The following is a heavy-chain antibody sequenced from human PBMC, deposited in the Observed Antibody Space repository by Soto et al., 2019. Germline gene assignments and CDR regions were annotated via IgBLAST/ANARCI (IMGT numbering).Heavy chain of an antibody. D-gene: IGHD3-16*02. V-gene: IGHV4-39*01. CDR1: GGSIRGNNYY. J-gene: IGHJ5*02. Sequence: SETLSLTCTVSGGSIRGNNYYWAWIRQPPGKGLEWVGSIYYSGSSYYNPSLESRVTMSVDTSRNLFSLKLSSLTAADTAVYYCTKYRSPTSSDTWCQGTPGTLSS. CDR3: TKYRSPTSSDT. CDR2: IYYSGSS.